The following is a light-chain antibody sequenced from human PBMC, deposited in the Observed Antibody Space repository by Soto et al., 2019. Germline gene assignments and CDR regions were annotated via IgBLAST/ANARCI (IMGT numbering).Light chain of an antibody. Sequence: QSVLTQPPSASGTPGQRVTISCSGSSSNIGSNTVNWYQQLPGTAPKLLIYSNNQRPSGVPDRFSGSKSGTSASLAISVLQSEDEDDYDCAAWDDRLNGPVFGGGTQVTVL. V-gene: IGLV1-44*01. CDR1: SSNIGSNT. CDR3: AAWDDRLNGPV. CDR2: SNN. J-gene: IGLJ2*01.